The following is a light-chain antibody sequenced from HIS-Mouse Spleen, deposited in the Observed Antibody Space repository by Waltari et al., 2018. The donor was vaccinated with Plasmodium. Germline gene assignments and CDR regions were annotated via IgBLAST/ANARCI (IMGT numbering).Light chain of an antibody. J-gene: IGLJ3*02. CDR3: YSTDSSGNHRV. CDR1: ALQKKY. CDR2: EDS. V-gene: IGLV3-10*01. Sequence: SYELTQPPSVSVSPGQTARITCSGDALQKKYAYWYQQKSGQAPVLVIYEDSKRPAGIPERFSGSSSGTMGTLTISGAQVEDEADYYGYSTDSSGNHRVFGGGTKLTVL.